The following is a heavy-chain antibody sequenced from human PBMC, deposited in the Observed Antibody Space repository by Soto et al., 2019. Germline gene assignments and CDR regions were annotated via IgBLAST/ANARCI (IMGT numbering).Heavy chain of an antibody. D-gene: IGHD6-13*01. CDR2: LSDSGGSI. J-gene: IGHJ4*02. Sequence: PGGSLRLSCTVSGCIVGSPARTSLSQAPGKGLEWVSGLSDSGGSIYYADSVKGRFTISRDNSMNTLYLQMNTLRAEDTAVYYCAKVSSSWYAGFFDLWGQGTLVTVSS. CDR1: GCIVGSPA. V-gene: IGHV3-23*01. CDR3: AKVSSSWYAGFFDL.